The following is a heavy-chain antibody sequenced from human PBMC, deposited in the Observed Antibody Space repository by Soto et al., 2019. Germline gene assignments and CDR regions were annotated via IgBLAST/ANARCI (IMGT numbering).Heavy chain of an antibody. CDR2: ITASADNT. V-gene: IGHV3-23*01. D-gene: IGHD2-2*01. J-gene: IGHJ4*02. CDR1: GFAFSNYA. CDR3: ALVGFCRGASCHVADH. Sequence: GGSLRLSCAASGFAFSNYAMSWVRQAPGKGLEWVSSITASADNTYSADSVKGRSTISRDNSKSTLYLELNSLRAEDTALYYCALVGFCRGASCHVADHWGQGTLVTVSS.